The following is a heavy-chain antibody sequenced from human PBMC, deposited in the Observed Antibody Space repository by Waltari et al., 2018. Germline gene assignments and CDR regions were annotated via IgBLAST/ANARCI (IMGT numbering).Heavy chain of an antibody. J-gene: IGHJ4*02. Sequence: QLQLQESGPGLVKPSETLSLTCTVSGGSVSTGTNYWGWIRQPPGKGLEWIGTIYHTGNAYYNPSLKSRTTMSVDTSRNQFSLKLTSVTAADTAVYYCARELAAGGATGYWGQGTLVTVSS. CDR2: IYHTGNA. CDR3: ARELAAGGATGY. V-gene: IGHV4-39*02. CDR1: GGSVSTGTNY. D-gene: IGHD1-26*01.